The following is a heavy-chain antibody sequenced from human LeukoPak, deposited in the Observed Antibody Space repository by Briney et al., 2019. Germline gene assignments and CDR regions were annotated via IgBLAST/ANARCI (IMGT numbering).Heavy chain of an antibody. CDR3: ARDLVTVTKGFDI. Sequence: SETLSLTCAVSDDSFSSHYWTWIRQPPGKGLEWIGYISYIGSTNYNPSLKSRVTISIDTSRNQFSPRLSSVTAADTAVYYCARDLVTVTKGFDIWGQGTMVSVSS. J-gene: IGHJ3*02. V-gene: IGHV4-59*11. D-gene: IGHD4-17*01. CDR1: DDSFSSHY. CDR2: ISYIGST.